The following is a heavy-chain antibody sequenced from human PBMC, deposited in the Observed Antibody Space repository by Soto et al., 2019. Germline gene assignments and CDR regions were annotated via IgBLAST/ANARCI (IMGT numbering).Heavy chain of an antibody. V-gene: IGHV4-34*01. CDR1: GGSFSGYY. CDR3: ARAGYYGSGSYYRGMDIPFDY. Sequence: KPSETLSLTCAVYGGSFSGYYWSWIRQPPGKGLEWIGEINHSGSTNYNPSLKSRVTISVDTSKNQFSLKLSSVTAADTAVYYCARAGYYGSGSYYRGMDIPFDYWGQGTLVTVSS. J-gene: IGHJ4*02. CDR2: INHSGST. D-gene: IGHD3-10*01.